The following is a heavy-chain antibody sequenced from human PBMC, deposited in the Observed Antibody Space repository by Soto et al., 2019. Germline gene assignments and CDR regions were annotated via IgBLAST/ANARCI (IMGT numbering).Heavy chain of an antibody. CDR1: NGSFTDYF. CDR2: INHRGGA. CDR3: VARGMTYDSLSGPHAFDP. V-gene: IGHV4-34*01. D-gene: IGHD3-3*01. Sequence: PSETLSLTCAAHNGSFTDYFWTWIRQSPGRGLEWIGEINHRGGATYNPSLRSRVTISIDTSKNHFSLSLRSLTAADTAVYYCVARGMTYDSLSGPHAFDPWVHGTLVTVSS. J-gene: IGHJ5*02.